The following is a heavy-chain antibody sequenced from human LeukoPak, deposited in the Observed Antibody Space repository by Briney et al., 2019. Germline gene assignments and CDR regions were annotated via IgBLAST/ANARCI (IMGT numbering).Heavy chain of an antibody. CDR2: ICGSGGCT. CDR3: AKATVGSSSGRYPGWPADC. V-gene: IGHV3-23*01. J-gene: IGHJ4*02. CDR1: GFTFNTYA. D-gene: IGHD6-19*01. Sequence: GSLRLSCAASGFTFNTYAIYWVRRAPGKGLEWVSGICGSGGCTYYADSVKGRFTISRDNSKNTVYLQMNSLTADDTAVYYCAKATVGSSSGRYPGWPADCWGQGTLVTV.